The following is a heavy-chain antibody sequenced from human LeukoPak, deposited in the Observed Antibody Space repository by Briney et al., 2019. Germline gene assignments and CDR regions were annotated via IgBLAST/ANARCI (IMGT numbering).Heavy chain of an antibody. V-gene: IGHV1-24*01. CDR3: ATGPRGNPHYYYMDV. Sequence: ASVKVSCKVSGYTLTELSMHWVRQAPGKGLEWMGGFDPEDGETIYAQKFQGRVTMTEDTSTDTAYMELSSLRSEDTAVYYCATGPRGNPHYYYMDVWGNGTTVTVSS. CDR2: FDPEDGET. J-gene: IGHJ6*03. D-gene: IGHD4-23*01. CDR1: GYTLTELS.